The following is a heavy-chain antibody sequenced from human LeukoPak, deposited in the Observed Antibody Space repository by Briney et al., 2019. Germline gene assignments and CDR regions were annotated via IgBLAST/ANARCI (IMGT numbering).Heavy chain of an antibody. CDR3: ARGYDSSGYYHYYFDY. J-gene: IGHJ4*02. V-gene: IGHV3-33*01. Sequence: GRSLRLSCAASGLTFSSYGMNWVRQAPGKGLEWVAVIWYDGSNKYYADSVKGRFTISRDNSKNTLYLQMNSLRADDTAVYYCARGYDSSGYYHYYFDYWGQGTLVTVSS. D-gene: IGHD3-22*01. CDR2: IWYDGSNK. CDR1: GLTFSSYG.